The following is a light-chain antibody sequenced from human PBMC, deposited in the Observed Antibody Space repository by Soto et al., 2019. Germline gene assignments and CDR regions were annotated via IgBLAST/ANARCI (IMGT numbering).Light chain of an antibody. CDR1: QGMSTY. Sequence: DIQLTQSPSFLSASVGDTVTITCRASQGMSTYLAWYQQKPGKVPKRLIRSASTLQSGVPPRFSGGGSGTEFTLTISTRQPDDSGIYYCQQLNGYQLAFGGGTNVEIK. CDR3: QQLNGYQLA. V-gene: IGKV1-9*01. CDR2: SAS. J-gene: IGKJ4*01.